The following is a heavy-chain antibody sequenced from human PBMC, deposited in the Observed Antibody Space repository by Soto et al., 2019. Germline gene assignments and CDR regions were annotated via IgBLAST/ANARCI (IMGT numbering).Heavy chain of an antibody. CDR2: IWYDGSNK. CDR1: GFTFSSYG. Sequence: PGGSLRLSCAASGFTFSSYGMHWVRQAPGKGLEWVAVIWYDGSNKYYADSVKGRFTISRDNSKNTLYLQMNSLRAEDTAVYYCARDMRAVLRYFDWPHPMGYDYWGQGTLVTVSS. V-gene: IGHV3-33*01. CDR3: ARDMRAVLRYFDWPHPMGYDY. D-gene: IGHD3-9*01. J-gene: IGHJ4*02.